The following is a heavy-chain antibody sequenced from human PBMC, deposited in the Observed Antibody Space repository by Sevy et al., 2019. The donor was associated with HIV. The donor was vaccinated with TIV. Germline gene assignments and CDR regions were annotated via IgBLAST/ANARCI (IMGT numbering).Heavy chain of an antibody. CDR3: ARAFGDGYTNTRYYYYYMDV. V-gene: IGHV3-21*01. CDR2: ISSSSSYI. J-gene: IGHJ6*03. D-gene: IGHD4-4*01. Sequence: GGSLRLSCAASGFTFSSYSMNWVRQAPGKGLEWVSSISSSSSYIYYADSVKGRFTISRDNAKNSLYLQMNSLRAEDTAVYYCARAFGDGYTNTRYYYYYMDVWGKGTTVTVSS. CDR1: GFTFSSYS.